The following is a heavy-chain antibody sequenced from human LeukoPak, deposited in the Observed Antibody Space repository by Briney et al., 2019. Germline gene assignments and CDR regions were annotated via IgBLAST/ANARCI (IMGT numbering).Heavy chain of an antibody. Sequence: PGGSLRLSCAASGFTFSSYSMHWVRQAPGKGLEWVAVISYDGSNKYYADSVKGRFTISRDNSKNTLYLQMNSLRAEDTAVYYCAKEGYSSGWYLSGYFDYWGQGTLVTVSS. CDR3: AKEGYSSGWYLSGYFDY. J-gene: IGHJ4*02. CDR1: GFTFSSYS. D-gene: IGHD6-19*01. CDR2: ISYDGSNK. V-gene: IGHV3-30*18.